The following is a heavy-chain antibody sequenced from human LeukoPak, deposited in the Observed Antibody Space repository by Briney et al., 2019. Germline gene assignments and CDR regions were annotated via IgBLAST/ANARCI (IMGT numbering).Heavy chain of an antibody. V-gene: IGHV4-39*07. CDR3: ARDIVVVPAASNAFDI. Sequence: SETLSLTCIVSGGSISSSIYYWAWVRQPPGKGLEWIGTVFYNGATQYSPSLRSRVTISIDTSTNQFSLKLTSVTAADTALYYCARDIVVVPAASNAFDIWGQGIMVTVSS. CDR2: VFYNGAT. J-gene: IGHJ3*02. CDR1: GGSISSSIYY. D-gene: IGHD2-2*01.